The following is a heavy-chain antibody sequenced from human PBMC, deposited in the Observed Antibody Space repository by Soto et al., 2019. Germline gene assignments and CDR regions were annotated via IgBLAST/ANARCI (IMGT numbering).Heavy chain of an antibody. J-gene: IGHJ5*02. V-gene: IGHV4-34*01. D-gene: IGHD2-15*01. CDR2: INHSGST. CDR3: ARDGYPKEYCSGGSCYRPNWFDP. CDR1: GGSFSGYY. Sequence: QVQLQQWGAGLLKPSETLSLTCAVYGGSFSGYYWSWIRQPPGKGLEWIGEINHSGSTNYNPSLKSRVTISVDTSKNQFPLKLSSVTAADTAVYYCARDGYPKEYCSGGSCYRPNWFDPWGQGTLVTVSA.